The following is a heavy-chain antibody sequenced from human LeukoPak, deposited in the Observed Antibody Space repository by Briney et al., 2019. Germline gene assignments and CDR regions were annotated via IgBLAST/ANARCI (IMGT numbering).Heavy chain of an antibody. D-gene: IGHD1-1*01. J-gene: IGHJ4*02. V-gene: IGHV4-30-2*01. CDR2: IYHNGRT. CDR1: GVSISSGGYY. CDR3: ARGDDGIDY. Sequence: SQTLSLTCTVSGVSISSGGYYCTWIRQPPGKGLEWIGYIYHNGRTYYNPSLESRVTISVDRSKNHFSLNLTSVTAADTAVYYCARGDDGIDYWGQGTLVTVSS.